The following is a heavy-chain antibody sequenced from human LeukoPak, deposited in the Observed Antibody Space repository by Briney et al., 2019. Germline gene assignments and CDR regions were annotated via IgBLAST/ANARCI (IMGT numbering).Heavy chain of an antibody. CDR3: ATDYSYGMRGFDY. Sequence: SETLSLTCTVSGGSISSYYWSWIRQPPGKGLEWIGYIYHSGSTNYNPSLMSRVTMSVDTSKNQFSLKLNSVTAADTAVYYCATDYSYGMRGFDYWGQGTLVTVSS. CDR2: IYHSGST. CDR1: GGSISSYY. D-gene: IGHD5-18*01. J-gene: IGHJ4*02. V-gene: IGHV4-59*01.